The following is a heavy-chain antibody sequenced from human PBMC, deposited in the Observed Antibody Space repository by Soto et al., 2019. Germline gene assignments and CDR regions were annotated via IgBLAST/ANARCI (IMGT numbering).Heavy chain of an antibody. V-gene: IGHV3-21*01. D-gene: IGHD2-2*02. Sequence: GGSPRLSCVGSGFTFSNFSINWVRQAPGKGLEWVSSISSRSDIYYADSLKGRFTISRDNAKNSVSLQMNSLRAEDTAVYYCAREYTAWPLAYGLDVWGQGTTVT. CDR3: AREYTAWPLAYGLDV. CDR2: ISSRSDI. CDR1: GFTFSNFS. J-gene: IGHJ6*02.